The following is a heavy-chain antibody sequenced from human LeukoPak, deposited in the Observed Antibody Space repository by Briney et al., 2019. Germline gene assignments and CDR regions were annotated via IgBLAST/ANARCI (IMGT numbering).Heavy chain of an antibody. CDR3: ARGGSGSYDYYYYMDV. CDR2: MNPNSGNT. V-gene: IGHV1-8*01. D-gene: IGHD1-26*01. CDR1: GYTFTSYD. J-gene: IGHJ6*03. Sequence: ASVKVSCKASGYTFTSYDINWVRQATGQGLEWMGWMNPNSGNTGYAQKFQGRVTMTRNTSISTAYMELSSLRSEDTAVYYCARGGSGSYDYYYYMDVWGKGTTVTVSS.